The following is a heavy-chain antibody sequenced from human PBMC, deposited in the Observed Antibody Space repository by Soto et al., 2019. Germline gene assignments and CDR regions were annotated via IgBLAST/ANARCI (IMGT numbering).Heavy chain of an antibody. V-gene: IGHV4-34*01. CDR1: GGSFSGYY. J-gene: IGHJ4*02. CDR3: ARLPRLGVVIGLDY. Sequence: PSETLSLTCAVYGGSFSGYYWSWIRQPPGKGLEWIGEINHSGSTNYNPSLKSRVTISVDTSKNQFSLRLSSVTAADTAVYYCARLPRLGVVIGLDYWGQGNLVTVSS. CDR2: INHSGST. D-gene: IGHD3-3*01.